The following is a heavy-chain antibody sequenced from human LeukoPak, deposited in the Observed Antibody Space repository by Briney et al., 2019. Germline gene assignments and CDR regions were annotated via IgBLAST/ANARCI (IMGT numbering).Heavy chain of an antibody. J-gene: IGHJ4*02. Sequence: GGSLRLSCAASGFTSSSYAMHWVRQAPGKGLEYVSAISSNGGSTYYANSVKGRFTISRDNSKNTLYLQMGSLRAEDMAVYYCARDSGMIVVAPFDYWGQGTLVTVSS. V-gene: IGHV3-64*01. CDR2: ISSNGGST. D-gene: IGHD3-22*01. CDR3: ARDSGMIVVAPFDY. CDR1: GFTSSSYA.